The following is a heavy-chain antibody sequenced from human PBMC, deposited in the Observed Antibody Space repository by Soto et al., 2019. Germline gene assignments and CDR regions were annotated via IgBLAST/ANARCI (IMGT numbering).Heavy chain of an antibody. CDR3: ARGDGSSSFLNWFDP. V-gene: IGHV4-34*01. CDR2: ITPSGTT. CDR1: SGSFSDYS. Sequence: SETLSLTCAVYSGSFSDYSWNWIRQPPGKGLEWIGEITPSGTTNCNPSLKSRVTISVDTFRNQFSLRLSSVTAADTAVYYCARGDGSSSFLNWFDPWGQGTLVTVSS. D-gene: IGHD6-6*01. J-gene: IGHJ5*02.